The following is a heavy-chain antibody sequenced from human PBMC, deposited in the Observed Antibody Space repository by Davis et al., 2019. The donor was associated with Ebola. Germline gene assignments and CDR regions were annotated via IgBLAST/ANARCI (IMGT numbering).Heavy chain of an antibody. V-gene: IGHV4-4*02. D-gene: IGHD3-22*01. Sequence: MPSETLSLTCAVSGGSISSSNWWSWVRQPPGKGLEWIGSIYYSGSTYYNPSLKSRVTISVDTSKNQFSLKLSSVTAADTAVYYCARESYYYDSSGYSRGGFDYWGQGTLVTVSS. CDR3: ARESYYYDSSGYSRGGFDY. CDR2: IYYSGST. J-gene: IGHJ4*02. CDR1: GGSISSSNW.